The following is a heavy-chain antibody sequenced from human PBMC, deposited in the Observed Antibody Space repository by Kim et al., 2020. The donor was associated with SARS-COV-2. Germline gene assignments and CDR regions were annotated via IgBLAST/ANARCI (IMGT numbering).Heavy chain of an antibody. Sequence: SLKSRVTISVDTSKNQFSLKLSSVTAADTAVYYCARGPRIAARQLGEFDYWGQGTLVTVSS. D-gene: IGHD6-6*01. J-gene: IGHJ4*02. CDR3: ARGPRIAARQLGEFDY. V-gene: IGHV4-31*02.